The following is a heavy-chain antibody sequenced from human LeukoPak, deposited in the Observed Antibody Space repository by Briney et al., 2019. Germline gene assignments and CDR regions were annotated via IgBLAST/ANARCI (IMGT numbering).Heavy chain of an antibody. CDR1: GFTFSSYA. D-gene: IGHD1-26*01. CDR3: AKDLFVYSGSYWGDYYFDY. V-gene: IGHV3-23*01. Sequence: GGSLRLSCAASGFTFSSYAMSWVRQAPGKGLEWVSAISGSGGSTYYADSVKGRFTISRDNSKNTLYLQMNSLRAEDTAVYYCAKDLFVYSGSYWGDYYFDYWGQGTLVTVSS. J-gene: IGHJ4*02. CDR2: ISGSGGST.